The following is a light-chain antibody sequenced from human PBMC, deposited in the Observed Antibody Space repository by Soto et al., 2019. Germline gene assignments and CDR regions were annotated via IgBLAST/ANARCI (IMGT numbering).Light chain of an antibody. CDR1: QSVSSNY. CDR2: GAS. CDR3: QQYGSSPPT. Sequence: EIVLTQSPGTLSLSPGERATLSCRARQSVSSNYLAWYQRKPGQAPRLRIYGASSRATGIPNSFSGSGSGTDFTLTITRLEPEDFAVYYCQQYGSSPPTFGQGTKVEIK. J-gene: IGKJ1*01. V-gene: IGKV3-20*01.